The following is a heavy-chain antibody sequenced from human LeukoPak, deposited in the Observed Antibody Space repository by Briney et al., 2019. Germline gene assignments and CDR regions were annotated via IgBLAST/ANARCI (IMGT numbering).Heavy chain of an antibody. J-gene: IGHJ4*02. Sequence: QPGGSLRLSCAASGFTFSDSYMSWIRQAPGKGLEWVAVISYDGSNKYYADSVKGRFTISRDNAKNTLYLQMNSLRAEDTAVYYCARGPRYLSRWGQGTLVTVSS. V-gene: IGHV3-30-3*01. CDR1: GFTFSDSY. CDR3: ARGPRYLSR. D-gene: IGHD1-1*01. CDR2: ISYDGSNK.